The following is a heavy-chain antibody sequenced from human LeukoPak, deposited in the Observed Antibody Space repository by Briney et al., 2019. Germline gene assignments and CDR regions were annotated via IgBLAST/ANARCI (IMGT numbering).Heavy chain of an antibody. CDR3: AKEIVHGSASYLSGYYYGMDV. Sequence: PGGSLRLSCAASGFTFDDYAMHWVRQAPGKGLEWVSLISGDGGSTYYADSVKGRFTISRDNSKNSLYLQMNSLRTGDTALYYCAKEIVHGSASYLSGYYYGMDVWGQGTTVTVSS. CDR2: ISGDGGST. D-gene: IGHD3-10*01. V-gene: IGHV3-43*02. CDR1: GFTFDDYA. J-gene: IGHJ6*02.